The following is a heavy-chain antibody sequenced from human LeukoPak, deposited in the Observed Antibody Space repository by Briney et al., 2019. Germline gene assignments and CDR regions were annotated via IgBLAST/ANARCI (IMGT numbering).Heavy chain of an antibody. CDR3: ARPVVLGAYLRGAYYFDS. V-gene: IGHV3-33*01. J-gene: IGHJ4*02. D-gene: IGHD3-16*01. CDR1: GFTFSNYG. CDR2: IWYDGSDK. Sequence: GGSLRLSCAASGFTFSNYGMHWVRQAPGKGLECVSAIWYDGSDKYHADSVKGRFTISRDNSKNTLYLQMNSLRVEDTAVYYCARPVVLGAYLRGAYYFDSWGQGTLVTVSS.